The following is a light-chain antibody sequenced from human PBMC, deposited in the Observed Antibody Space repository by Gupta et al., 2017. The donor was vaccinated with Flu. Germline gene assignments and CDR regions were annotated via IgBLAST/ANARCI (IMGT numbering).Light chain of an antibody. CDR3: SSYTSSSTGNV. CDR1: SSDVGGYNY. Sequence: QSALTQPASVSGSPGQSITISGTGTSSDVGGYNYVSWYQQHPGKAPKLMIYEVSNRPSGVSNRFSGSKSGNTASLTISGLQAEDEADYYCSSYTSSSTGNVFGTGTKVTVL. J-gene: IGLJ1*01. V-gene: IGLV2-14*01. CDR2: EVS.